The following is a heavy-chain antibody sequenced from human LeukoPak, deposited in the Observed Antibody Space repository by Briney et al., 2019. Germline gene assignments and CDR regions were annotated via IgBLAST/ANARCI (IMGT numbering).Heavy chain of an antibody. D-gene: IGHD4-17*01. CDR1: GYTLTGYY. V-gene: IGHV1-8*02. Sequence: ASVKVSCKVSGYTLTGYYMHWVRQAPGQGLEWMGWVNPNSGNTGYAQKFQGRVTMTRDTSISTAYMELSSLRSEDTAVYYCARTHMAVTTYYWGQGTLVTVSS. J-gene: IGHJ4*02. CDR3: ARTHMAVTTYY. CDR2: VNPNSGNT.